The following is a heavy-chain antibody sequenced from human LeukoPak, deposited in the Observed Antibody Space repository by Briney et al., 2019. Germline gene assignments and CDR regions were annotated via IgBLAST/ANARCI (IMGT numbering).Heavy chain of an antibody. J-gene: IGHJ5*02. V-gene: IGHV1-2*02. D-gene: IGHD3-22*01. CDR3: ARGGSYYYDSSGPNWFDP. Sequence: ASVKVSCTASGYTFTGYYMHWVRQAPGQGLEWMGWINPNSGGTNYAQKFQGRVTMTRDTSISTAYMELSRLRSDDTAVYYCARGGSYYYDSSGPNWFDPWGQGTLVTVSS. CDR1: GYTFTGYY. CDR2: INPNSGGT.